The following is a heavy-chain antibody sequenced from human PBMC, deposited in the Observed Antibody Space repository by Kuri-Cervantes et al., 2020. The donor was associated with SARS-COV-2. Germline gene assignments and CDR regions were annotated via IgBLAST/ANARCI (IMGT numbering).Heavy chain of an antibody. CDR1: GGSISSYY. J-gene: IGHJ4*02. CDR2: IYTSGST. D-gene: IGHD6-6*01. V-gene: IGHV4-4*07. Sequence: GSLRLSCTVSGGSISSYYWSWIRQPAGKGLEWIGRIYTSGSTNYNPSLKSRVTMSVDTSKNQFSLKLSSVTAADTAVYYCARYSSPFFDYWGQGTLVTVSS. CDR3: ARYSSPFFDY.